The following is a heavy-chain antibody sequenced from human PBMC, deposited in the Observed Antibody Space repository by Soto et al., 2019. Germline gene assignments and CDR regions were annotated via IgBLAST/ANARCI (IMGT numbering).Heavy chain of an antibody. CDR1: GGSFSGYY. V-gene: IGHV4-34*01. J-gene: IGHJ5*02. Sequence: SETLSLTCAVYGGSFSGYYWSWIRQPPGKGLEWIGEINHSGSTNYNPSLKSRVTISVDTSKNQFSLKLSPVTAADTAVYYCARGRDYDFWSGYYRRWFDPWGQGTLVTVSS. CDR2: INHSGST. CDR3: ARGRDYDFWSGYYRRWFDP. D-gene: IGHD3-3*01.